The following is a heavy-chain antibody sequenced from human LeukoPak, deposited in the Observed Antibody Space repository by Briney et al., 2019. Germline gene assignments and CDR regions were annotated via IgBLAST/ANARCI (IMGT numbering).Heavy chain of an antibody. J-gene: IGHJ6*02. V-gene: IGHV3-7*03. CDR1: GFTFTSYS. Sequence: GGSLRLSCAASGFTFTSYSMSWVRQAPGKGLEWVASIHHNGNVNYYVDSVKGRFTISRDNAKNSLYLQMSNLRAEDTAVYFCARGGGLDVWGQGATVTVSS. CDR2: IHHNGNVN. CDR3: ARGGGLDV. D-gene: IGHD3-16*01.